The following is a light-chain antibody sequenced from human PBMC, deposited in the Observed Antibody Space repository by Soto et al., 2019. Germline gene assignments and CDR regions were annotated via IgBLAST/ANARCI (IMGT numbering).Light chain of an antibody. V-gene: IGKV1-27*01. CDR1: QGISNY. J-gene: IGKJ1*01. Sequence: DIQMTQSPSSLSASVGDRVTITCRASQGISNYLAWYQQKPGKVPKLLIYAASTVQSGVPFRFSGSGSGTDFTLTISSLQPEDVATYYYQKYNSVPPTFGQGTKVEIK. CDR3: QKYNSVPPT. CDR2: AAS.